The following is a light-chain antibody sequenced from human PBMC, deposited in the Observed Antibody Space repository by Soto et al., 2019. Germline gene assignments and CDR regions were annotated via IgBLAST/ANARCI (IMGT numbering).Light chain of an antibody. CDR1: SSDFGSYNL. V-gene: IGLV2-23*02. CDR3: CSYAGSSTSLV. Sequence: QSVLTQPASVSGSPGQSITISCTGTSSDFGSYNLVSWYQQHPGKAPKLMIYEVSKRPSGVSNRFSGSKSGNTASLTISGLQAEDEADYYCCSYAGSSTSLVFGTGTKVTV. CDR2: EVS. J-gene: IGLJ1*01.